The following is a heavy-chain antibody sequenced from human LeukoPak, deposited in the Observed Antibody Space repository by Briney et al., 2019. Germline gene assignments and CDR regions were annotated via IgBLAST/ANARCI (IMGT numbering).Heavy chain of an antibody. CDR3: AKPISGGLAVTADWFHP. J-gene: IGHJ5*01. Sequence: PGGSLRFSCEASGFSFSVYAMSWLRQPPGNGLEWVFTINANSGTTYYAASVRRRFTISRDNSKNALYLQLTTLRADDTATYYCAKPISGGLAVTADWFHPWGQGTLVVVSS. CDR2: INANSGTT. CDR1: GFSFSVYA. V-gene: IGHV3-23*01. D-gene: IGHD6-19*01.